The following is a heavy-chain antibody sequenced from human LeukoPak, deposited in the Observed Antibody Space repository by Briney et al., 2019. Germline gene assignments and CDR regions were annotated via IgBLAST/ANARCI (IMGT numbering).Heavy chain of an antibody. J-gene: IGHJ3*02. CDR3: ARDRRGGDAFDI. CDR1: VGTFSSYA. D-gene: IGHD6-25*01. V-gene: IGHV1-69*10. CDR2: IIPIPGIA. Sequence: SVKVFCKASVGTFSSYAISWVRQAPGQGLAWMGGIIPIPGIANYAQKFEGRVTHTSDKSTSTDYIDVSGLPAEDTAVYYCARDRRGGDAFDIWGQGTMVTVSS.